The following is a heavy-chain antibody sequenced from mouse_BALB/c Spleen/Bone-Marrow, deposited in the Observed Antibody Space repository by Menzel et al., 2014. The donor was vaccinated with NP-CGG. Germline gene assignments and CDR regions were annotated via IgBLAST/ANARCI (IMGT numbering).Heavy chain of an antibody. Sequence: VKLVESGAELVKPGASVKMSCKASGYTFTSYWMHWVKQRPGQGLEWIGVIDPSDSYTSYNQKFKGKATLTVDTSSSTAYMQLSSLTSEDSGVYYCTIYYRAFAYWGQGTLVTVSA. D-gene: IGHD2-14*01. CDR3: TIYYRAFAY. V-gene: IGHV1S127*01. CDR2: IDPSDSYT. J-gene: IGHJ3*01. CDR1: GYTFTSYW.